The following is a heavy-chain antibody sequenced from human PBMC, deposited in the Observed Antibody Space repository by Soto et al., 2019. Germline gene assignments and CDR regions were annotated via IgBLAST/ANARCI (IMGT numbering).Heavy chain of an antibody. CDR1: GGSISSGGYY. CDR2: IYYSGST. CDR3: ATSGMMPARYGNPYYYMDV. V-gene: IGHV4-31*03. J-gene: IGHJ6*03. D-gene: IGHD3-16*01. Sequence: SETLSLTCTVSGGSISSGGYYWSWIRQHPGKGLEWIGYIYYSGSTYYNPSLKSRVTISVDTSKNQFSLKLSSVTAAATAVYYCATSGMMPARYGNPYYYMDVWGKGTTVTVSS.